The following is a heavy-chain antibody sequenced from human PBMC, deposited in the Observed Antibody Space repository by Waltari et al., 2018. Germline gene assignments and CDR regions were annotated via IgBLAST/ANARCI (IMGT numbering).Heavy chain of an antibody. CDR1: GSTFSSHW. Sequence: VQLVESGAGLVQPGGSLRLSFEASGSTFSSHWRYWVRQTPGKGLVWVAGINSDGSSTSHADSVKGRVTISRDNAKNTLYLQMNSLRAEDTAVYYCVRDSSGTYWGQGTQVTVSS. V-gene: IGHV3-74*01. J-gene: IGHJ4*02. CDR3: VRDSSGTY. CDR2: INSDGSST. D-gene: IGHD3-22*01.